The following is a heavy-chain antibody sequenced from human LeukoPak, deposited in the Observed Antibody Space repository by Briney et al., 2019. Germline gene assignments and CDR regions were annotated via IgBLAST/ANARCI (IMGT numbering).Heavy chain of an antibody. D-gene: IGHD5-18*01. CDR3: ARQTRWIQLSHFDY. Sequence: SETLSLTCTVSGGSISSSSYYWGWIRQPRGKGLEWIGSIYYSGSTYYNPSLKSRVTISVDTSKNQFSLKLSSVTAADTAVYYCARQTRWIQLSHFDYWGQGTLVTVSS. CDR1: GGSISSSSYY. CDR2: IYYSGST. J-gene: IGHJ4*02. V-gene: IGHV4-39*01.